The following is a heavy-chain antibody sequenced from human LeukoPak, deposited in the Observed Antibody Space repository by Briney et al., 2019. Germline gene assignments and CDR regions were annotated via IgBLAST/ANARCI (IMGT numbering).Heavy chain of an antibody. V-gene: IGHV3-7*01. CDR2: IKEDGTEK. D-gene: IGHD3-9*01. J-gene: IGHJ6*03. CDR3: ARDHHDVLTGYYSNYYNYYYMDV. CDR1: GFTFNSYW. Sequence: GGSLRLSCVASGFTFNSYWMSWVRQAPGKGLEWVANIKEDGTEKYYADSVRGRFTLSRDNAENSLYLQMSSPRAEDTAVYYCARDHHDVLTGYYSNYYNYYYMDVWGKGTTVTVSS.